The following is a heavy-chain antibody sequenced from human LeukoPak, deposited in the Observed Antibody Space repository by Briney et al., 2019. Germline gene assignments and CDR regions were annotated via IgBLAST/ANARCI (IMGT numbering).Heavy chain of an antibody. V-gene: IGHV3-74*01. CDR2: INSGGSGT. CDR3: AKGDYDYYYYYGMDV. J-gene: IGHJ6*02. D-gene: IGHD3-16*01. Sequence: GGSLRLSCAASGFNFASQWMHWVRQTPGKGLVWVSRINSGGSGTSYADSVKGRFTISRDNSKNTLYLQMNSLRAEDTAVYYCAKGDYDYYYYYGMDVWGQGTTVTVSS. CDR1: GFNFASQW.